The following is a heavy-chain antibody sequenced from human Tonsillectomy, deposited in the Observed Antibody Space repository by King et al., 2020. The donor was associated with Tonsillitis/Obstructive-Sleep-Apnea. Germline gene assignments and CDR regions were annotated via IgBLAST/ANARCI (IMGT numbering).Heavy chain of an antibody. Sequence: VQLVESGGGLVQPGRSLRLSCAASGFTFDDYAMHWVRQAPGKGLEWVSGISWNSGSIGYADSVKGRFTISRDNAKNSLYLQMNSLRAEDTALYYCANEKRRGWELLPILPRVEYYYYMDVWGKGTTVTVSS. CDR3: ANEKRRGWELLPILPRVEYYYYMDV. CDR1: GFTFDDYA. J-gene: IGHJ6*03. CDR2: ISWNSGSI. V-gene: IGHV3-9*01. D-gene: IGHD1-26*01.